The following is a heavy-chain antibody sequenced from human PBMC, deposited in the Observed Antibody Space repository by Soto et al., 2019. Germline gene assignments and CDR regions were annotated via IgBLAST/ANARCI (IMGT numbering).Heavy chain of an antibody. CDR3: ARGWGRIFDY. Sequence: SETLSLTCTVSGGSISPYYWSWIRQPPGKGLEWVGYIYYGGSTNYNPSLKSRVTISLDTSKNQFSLRLSSVTAADTAVYYCARGWGRIFDYWGQGTLVTVSS. J-gene: IGHJ4*02. V-gene: IGHV4-59*12. CDR2: IYYGGST. CDR1: GGSISPYY. D-gene: IGHD7-27*01.